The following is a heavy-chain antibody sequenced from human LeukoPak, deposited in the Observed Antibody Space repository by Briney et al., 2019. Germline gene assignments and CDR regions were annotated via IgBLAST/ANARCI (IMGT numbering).Heavy chain of an antibody. V-gene: IGHV4-59*01. CDR2: ISYSEST. J-gene: IGHJ4*02. CDR1: GGSISSYY. Sequence: SETLSLTCTVSGGSISSYYWSWIRQPPGKGLEWIGYISYSESTNYNPSLKSRVTISVDTSKNQFSLKLSSVTAADTAVYYCAREFNLDYWGQGTLVTVSS. D-gene: IGHD1-14*01. CDR3: AREFNLDY.